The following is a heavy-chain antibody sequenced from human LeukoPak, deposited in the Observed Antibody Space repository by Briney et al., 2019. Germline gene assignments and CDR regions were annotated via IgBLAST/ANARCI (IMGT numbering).Heavy chain of an antibody. CDR3: AAGYTTGWYVRYFDY. J-gene: IGHJ4*02. Sequence: PGASLRLSCVASGFTLSNYAMSWVRQAPGKGLEWVSSISGSGGSTYQAENVKGRFTISRDNSKNTLYLQMNSLRDEDTAIYYCAAGYTTGWYVRYFDYWGQGTLVTVSP. V-gene: IGHV3-23*01. D-gene: IGHD6-19*01. CDR1: GFTLSNYA. CDR2: ISGSGGST.